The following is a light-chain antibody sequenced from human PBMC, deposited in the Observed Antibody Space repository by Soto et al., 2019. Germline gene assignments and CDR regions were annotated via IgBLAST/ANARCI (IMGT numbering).Light chain of an antibody. Sequence: DIQMTQSPSSVSASVGDRVTITCRASQGISSWLACYQQKPGKAPKRLIYAASSLQSGVPSRVRGSGSGTDFSVTISSLQPEDFATYDGQQANSFPHTFGQGTKLEIK. CDR2: AAS. CDR3: QQANSFPHT. CDR1: QGISSW. V-gene: IGKV1-12*01. J-gene: IGKJ2*01.